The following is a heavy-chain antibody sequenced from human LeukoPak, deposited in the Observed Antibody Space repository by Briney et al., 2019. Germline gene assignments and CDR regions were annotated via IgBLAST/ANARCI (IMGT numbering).Heavy chain of an antibody. CDR3: AKDRLASGYSGLDF. J-gene: IGHJ4*02. CDR1: GFTFSDFA. CDR2: LLRRGGRA. D-gene: IGHD3-22*01. Sequence: GGSLRLSCAASGFTFSDFAMTWVRQAPGKGLEWVSTLLRRGGRAYYADSVKGRFTISRDDSKDTLYLQMNSLRAEDTAMYYCAKDRLASGYSGLDFRGQGTRVTVSS. V-gene: IGHV3-23*01.